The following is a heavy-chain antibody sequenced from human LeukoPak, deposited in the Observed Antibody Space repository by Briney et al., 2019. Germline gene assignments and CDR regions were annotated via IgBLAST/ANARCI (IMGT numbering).Heavy chain of an antibody. D-gene: IGHD2-2*01. J-gene: IGHJ4*02. Sequence: SETLSLTCTVPGGSISSYYWSRMLQHPGKGLEWIWYIYYSGSTNYNPSLKSRVTISVDTSKNQFSLKLSSVTAADTAVYYCARQSTRRYYFDYWGQGTLVTVSS. CDR1: GGSISSYY. CDR2: IYYSGST. V-gene: IGHV4-59*08. CDR3: ARQSTRRYYFDY.